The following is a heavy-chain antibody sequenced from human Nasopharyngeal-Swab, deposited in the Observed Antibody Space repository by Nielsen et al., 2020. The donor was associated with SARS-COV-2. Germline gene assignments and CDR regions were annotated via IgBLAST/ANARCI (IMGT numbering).Heavy chain of an antibody. CDR2: INPSGGST. CDR3: VTGPYFDY. J-gene: IGHJ4*02. D-gene: IGHD1-14*01. Sequence: ASVKVSCKASGYTFTSYYMHWVRQAPGQGLEWMGIINPSGGSTSYAQKFQGRVTMTRDTSTITVYMEVSSLRSEDTAMYYCVTGPYFDYWGQGTLVTVSS. V-gene: IGHV1-46*01. CDR1: GYTFTSYY.